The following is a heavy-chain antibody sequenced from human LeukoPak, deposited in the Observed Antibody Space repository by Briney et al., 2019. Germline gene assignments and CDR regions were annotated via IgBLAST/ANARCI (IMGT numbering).Heavy chain of an antibody. D-gene: IGHD3-22*01. J-gene: IGHJ3*02. CDR3: ARTIVYYDSSGPSDAFDI. CDR2: IYTSGST. Sequence: PSETLSLTCTASGGSISSYYWSWTRQPAGKGLEWIGRIYTSGSTNYNPSLKSRVTMSVDTSKNQFSLKLSSVTTADTAVYYCARTIVYYDSSGPSDAFDIWGQGTMVTVSS. V-gene: IGHV4-4*07. CDR1: GGSISSYY.